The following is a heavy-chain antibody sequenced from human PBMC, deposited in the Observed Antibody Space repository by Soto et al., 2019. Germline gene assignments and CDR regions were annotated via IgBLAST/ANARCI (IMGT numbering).Heavy chain of an antibody. Sequence: QVQLVQSGAEVKKPGASVKVSCKVSGYTLTDLSMHWVRQAPGKGLEWIGGFDPEEGKTVYAQRFQGRLTMTGDTSTDTRYMELHSLTSDDTAVYYCAIKLGYFDYWGQGTLVTVSS. CDR3: AIKLGYFDY. CDR2: FDPEEGKT. V-gene: IGHV1-24*01. CDR1: GYTLTDLS. D-gene: IGHD6-6*01. J-gene: IGHJ4*02.